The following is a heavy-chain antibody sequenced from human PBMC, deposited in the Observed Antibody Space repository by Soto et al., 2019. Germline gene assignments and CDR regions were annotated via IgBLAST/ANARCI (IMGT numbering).Heavy chain of an antibody. D-gene: IGHD6-19*01. CDR1: GYTFTSYC. Sequence: QVQLVQSGAEVKKPGASVKVSCKASGYTFTSYCISWVRQAPGQGLEWMGWISAYNGNTNYAQKLQGRVTMTTDTSTSTAYMELRSLRSDDTAVYYCARWTRIAVAGTGYYYYGMDVWGQGTTVTVSS. V-gene: IGHV1-18*04. CDR3: ARWTRIAVAGTGYYYYGMDV. J-gene: IGHJ6*02. CDR2: ISAYNGNT.